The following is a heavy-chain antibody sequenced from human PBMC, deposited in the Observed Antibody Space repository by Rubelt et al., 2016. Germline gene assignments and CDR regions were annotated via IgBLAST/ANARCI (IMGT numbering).Heavy chain of an antibody. Sequence: QVQLQESGPGLVKPSETVSLTCTVSGGSISSYYWSWIRQPPGKGLEWIGYIYYSGGTNYNPSLKSRVTISVATSKNQFSLKLSAVTAADTAVYYGARGYYDSSGHHVNYWGQGTLVTVSS. D-gene: IGHD3-22*01. CDR2: IYYSGGT. CDR3: ARGYYDSSGHHVNY. CDR1: GGSISSYY. J-gene: IGHJ4*02. V-gene: IGHV4-59*01.